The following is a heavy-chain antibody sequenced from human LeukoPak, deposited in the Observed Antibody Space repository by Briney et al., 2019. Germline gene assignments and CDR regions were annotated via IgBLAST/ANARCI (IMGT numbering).Heavy chain of an antibody. D-gene: IGHD2-2*01. CDR3: ARGDIVVVGGWFDP. CDR1: GGSFSSYY. J-gene: IGHJ5*02. CDR2: INHSGST. V-gene: IGHV4-34*01. Sequence: SETLSLTCAVYGGSFSSYYWSWIRQPPGKGLEWIGEINHSGSTNYNPSLKSRVTISVDTSKNQFSLKLSSVTAADTAVYYCARGDIVVVGGWFDPWGQGTLVTVSS.